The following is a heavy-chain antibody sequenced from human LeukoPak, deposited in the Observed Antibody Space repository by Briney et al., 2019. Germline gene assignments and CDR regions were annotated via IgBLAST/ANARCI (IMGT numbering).Heavy chain of an antibody. J-gene: IGHJ4*02. V-gene: IGHV4-30-4*08. CDR1: GGSISSGDYY. D-gene: IGHD3-22*01. CDR2: IYYSGST. Sequence: SQTLSLTCTVSGGSISSGDYYWSWIRQPPGKGLEWIGYIYYSGSTYYNPSLKSRVTISVDTSKNQFSLKLSSVTAADTAVYYCARAPGSLYYDSSSYHNWGQGTLVTVSS. CDR3: ARAPGSLYYDSSSYHN.